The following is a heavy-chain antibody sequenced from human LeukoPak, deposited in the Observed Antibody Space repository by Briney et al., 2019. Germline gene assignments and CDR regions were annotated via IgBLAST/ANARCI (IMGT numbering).Heavy chain of an antibody. Sequence: SETLSLTCAVYGGSFSGYYWSWIRQPPGKGLEWIGEINHSGSTNYTPSLKSRATISVDTSKNQSSLKMSSVTAADTAVYYCARGGSYLKDAFDVWGQGTMVTVSS. D-gene: IGHD1-26*01. V-gene: IGHV4-34*01. J-gene: IGHJ3*01. CDR3: ARGGSYLKDAFDV. CDR2: INHSGST. CDR1: GGSFSGYY.